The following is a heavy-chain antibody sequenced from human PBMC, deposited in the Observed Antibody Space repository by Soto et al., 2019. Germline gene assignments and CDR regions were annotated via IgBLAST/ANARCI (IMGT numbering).Heavy chain of an antibody. CDR2: IYYSGST. CDR3: ARDYCSSTSCYDPNWYFDL. CDR1: GGSISSYY. Sequence: PSETLSLTCTVSGGSISSYYWSWIRQPPGKGLEWIGYIYYSGSTNYNPSLKSRVTISVDTSKNQFSLKLSSVTAADTAVYYCARDYCSSTSCYDPNWYFDLWGRGTLVTVSS. D-gene: IGHD2-2*01. J-gene: IGHJ2*01. V-gene: IGHV4-59*01.